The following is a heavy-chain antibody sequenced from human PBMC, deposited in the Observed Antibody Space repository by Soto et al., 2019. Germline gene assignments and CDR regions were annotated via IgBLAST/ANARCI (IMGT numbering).Heavy chain of an antibody. CDR3: ARSIAVPSGHIDH. Sequence: QVQLQESGPGLVKPSETLSLTCRVSGGSMSGYYWSWVRLAPGKGLEWIGYVYYTGSTNYNPSPQSRVSISVDTSSKHFSLSLSLVTAADTAVYFCARSIAVPSGHIDHWGQGIRVTISS. CDR2: VYYTGST. CDR1: GGSMSGYY. D-gene: IGHD6-6*01. V-gene: IGHV4-59*01. J-gene: IGHJ4*02.